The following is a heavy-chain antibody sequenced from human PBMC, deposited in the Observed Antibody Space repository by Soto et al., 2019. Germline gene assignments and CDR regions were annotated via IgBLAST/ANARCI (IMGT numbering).Heavy chain of an antibody. CDR3: AKAHYDFWSGYPIFDAFDI. CDR2: ISGSGGST. CDR1: GFTFSSYA. V-gene: IGHV3-23*01. J-gene: IGHJ3*02. D-gene: IGHD3-3*01. Sequence: GGSLRLSCAASGFTFSSYAMSWVRQAPGKGLEWVSAISGSGGSTYYADSVKGRFTISRDNSKNTLYLQMNSLRAEDTAVYYCAKAHYDFWSGYPIFDAFDIWGQGTMVTVS.